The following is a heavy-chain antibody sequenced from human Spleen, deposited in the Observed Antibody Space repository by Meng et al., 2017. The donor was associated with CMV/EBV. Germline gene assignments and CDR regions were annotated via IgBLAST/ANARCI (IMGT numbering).Heavy chain of an antibody. J-gene: IGHJ4*02. Sequence: GSFSGYYWSWIRQPPGKGLEWIGEINHSGSTNYNPSLKSRVTISVDTSKNQFSLKLSSVTAADTAVYYCARGRDDFWSGYQYYFDYWGQGTLVTVSS. CDR3: ARGRDDFWSGYQYYFDY. V-gene: IGHV4-34*01. CDR1: GSFSGYY. CDR2: INHSGST. D-gene: IGHD3-3*01.